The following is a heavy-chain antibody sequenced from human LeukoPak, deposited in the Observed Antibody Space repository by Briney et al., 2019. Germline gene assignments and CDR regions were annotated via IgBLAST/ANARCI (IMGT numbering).Heavy chain of an antibody. J-gene: IGHJ5*02. CDR1: GFTFSTYA. V-gene: IGHV3-23*01. Sequence: GGSLRLSCAASGFTFSTYAISWVRHAPGKGLEWVSGITTCGSAYYPDSVKGRFTISRDNSKNTLYLQMNSLRAEDTAVYYCAKHTGEMGSNWYDDWFDPWGQGTLVTVSS. D-gene: IGHD3-3*01. CDR3: AKHTGEMGSNWYDDWFDP. CDR2: ITTCGSA.